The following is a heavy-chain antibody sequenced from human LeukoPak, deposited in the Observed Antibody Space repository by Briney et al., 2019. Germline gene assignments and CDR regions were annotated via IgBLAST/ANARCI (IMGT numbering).Heavy chain of an antibody. D-gene: IGHD6-13*01. J-gene: IGHJ6*02. Sequence: ASVNVSCKASGGTFSSYAISWVRQAPGQGLEWMGGIIPIFGTANYAQKFQGRVTITADESTSTAYMELSSLRSEDTAVYYCARAGSSAAAGPAQLRYYYYYGMDVWGQGTTVTVSS. CDR3: ARAGSSAAAGPAQLRYYYYYGMDV. CDR1: GGTFSSYA. CDR2: IIPIFGTA. V-gene: IGHV1-69*13.